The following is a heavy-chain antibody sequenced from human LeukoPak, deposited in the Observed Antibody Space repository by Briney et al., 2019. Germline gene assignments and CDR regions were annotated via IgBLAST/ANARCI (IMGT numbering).Heavy chain of an antibody. D-gene: IGHD6-19*01. CDR2: IYSSGST. Sequence: SETLSLTCAVSGASVSGSNYYWGWIRQPPGKGLEWIGNIYSSGSTNYNPSLKSRVTISVDASKNQFSLKLSSVTAADTAVYYCARARYHPRAVAGWVRAFDIWGQGTMVTVSS. CDR1: GASVSGSNYY. J-gene: IGHJ3*02. CDR3: ARARYHPRAVAGWVRAFDI. V-gene: IGHV4-39*07.